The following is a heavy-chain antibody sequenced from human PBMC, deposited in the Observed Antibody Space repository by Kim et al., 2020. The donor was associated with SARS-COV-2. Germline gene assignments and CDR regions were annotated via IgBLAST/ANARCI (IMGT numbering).Heavy chain of an antibody. CDR1: GFPFSTYA. CDR3: AKEGSGTRRDFQH. CDR2: ISYGGSDK. D-gene: IGHD3-10*01. J-gene: IGHJ1*01. V-gene: IGHV3-30*04. Sequence: GGSLRLSCAASGFPFSTYAMHWVRQAPGKGLEWVAVISYGGSDKYYADSVKGRFTISRDNSKNTLSLEMSSLRAEDTALYYCAKEGSGTRRDFQHWGQGTLVTVSS.